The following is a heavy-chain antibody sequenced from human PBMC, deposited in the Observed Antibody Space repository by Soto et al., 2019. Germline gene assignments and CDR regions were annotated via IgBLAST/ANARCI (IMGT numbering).Heavy chain of an antibody. J-gene: IGHJ4*02. CDR3: ARGPRYYGSGSYYVDY. CDR2: INHSGST. CDR1: GGSFSGYY. Sequence: SETLSLTCAVYGGSFSGYYWSWIRQPPGKGLEWIGEINHSGSTNYNPSLKSRVTISVDTSKNQFSLKLSSVTAADTAVYYCARGPRYYGSGSYYVDYWGQGTLVTVSS. D-gene: IGHD3-10*01. V-gene: IGHV4-34*01.